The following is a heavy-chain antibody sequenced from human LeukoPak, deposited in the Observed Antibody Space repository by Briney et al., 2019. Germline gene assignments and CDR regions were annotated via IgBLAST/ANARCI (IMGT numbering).Heavy chain of an antibody. V-gene: IGHV3-30-3*01. CDR3: ARDDGDYVAY. J-gene: IGHJ4*02. CDR2: ISYDGSNK. Sequence: GGSLRLSCAASGFTFSSYAMHWVRQAPGKGLEWVAVISYDGSNKYYADSVKGRFTISRDNSKNTLYLQMNSLRAEDTAVYYCARDDGDYVAYWGQGTLVTVSS. D-gene: IGHD4-17*01. CDR1: GFTFSSYA.